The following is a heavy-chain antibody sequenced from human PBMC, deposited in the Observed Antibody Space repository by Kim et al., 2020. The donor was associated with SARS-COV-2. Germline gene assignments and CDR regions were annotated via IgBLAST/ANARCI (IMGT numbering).Heavy chain of an antibody. Sequence: GGSLRLSCAASGFTFSSYGMHWVRQAPGKGLEWVAVIWYDGSNKYYADSVKGRFTISRDNSKNTLYLQMNSLRAEDTAVYYCARDPGYYYGSGSQWYFDLWGRGTLVTVSS. J-gene: IGHJ2*01. D-gene: IGHD3-10*01. V-gene: IGHV3-33*01. CDR2: IWYDGSNK. CDR1: GFTFSSYG. CDR3: ARDPGYYYGSGSQWYFDL.